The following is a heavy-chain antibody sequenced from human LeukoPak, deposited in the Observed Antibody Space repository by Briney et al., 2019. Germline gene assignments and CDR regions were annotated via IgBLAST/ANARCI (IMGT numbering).Heavy chain of an antibody. CDR1: GGSISSFY. V-gene: IGHV4-59*12. CDR2: IDYSGRT. CDR3: SRESGAFCPFGY. J-gene: IGHJ4*02. Sequence: PSETLSLTCTVSGGSISSFYWSWIRQPPGKGLEWIGNIDYSGRTKYNPSLMSRATLLKDAPKNQLSLNLTSVTAADTAIYYCSRESGAFCPFGYWGQGTLVTVPP. D-gene: IGHD1-26*01.